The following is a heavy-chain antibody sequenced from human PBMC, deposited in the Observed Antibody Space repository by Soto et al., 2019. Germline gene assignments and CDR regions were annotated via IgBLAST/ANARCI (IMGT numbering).Heavy chain of an antibody. J-gene: IGHJ5*02. CDR2: INHSGST. CDR3: ARNNQSKYRNWFGWFDP. Sequence: PSETLSLTCAVYGGSFSGYYWSWIRQPPGKGLEWIGEINHSGSTNYNPSLKSRVTISVDTSKNQFSLKLSSVTAADTAVYYCARNNQSKYRNWFGWFDPWGQGTLVTVS. V-gene: IGHV4-34*01. D-gene: IGHD3-16*01. CDR1: GGSFSGYY.